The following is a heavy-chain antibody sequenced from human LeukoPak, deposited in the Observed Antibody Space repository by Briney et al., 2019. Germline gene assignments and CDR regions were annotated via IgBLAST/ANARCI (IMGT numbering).Heavy chain of an antibody. CDR1: GFTFSSYW. J-gene: IGHJ4*02. D-gene: IGHD5-18*01. V-gene: IGHV3-7*01. CDR2: IKQDGSEK. CDR3: ARDTGGGYSCYDC. Sequence: GGSLRLSCAASGFTFSSYWMTWIRQAPGKGLEWVANIKQDGSEKYYVDSVKGRFTISRDNAKNSLYLQMDSLRAEDTAVYYCARDTGGGYSCYDCWGQGTLVTVPS.